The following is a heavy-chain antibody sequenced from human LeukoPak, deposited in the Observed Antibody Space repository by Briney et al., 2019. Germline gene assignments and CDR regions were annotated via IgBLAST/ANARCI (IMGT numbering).Heavy chain of an antibody. CDR3: ASVRRGFGESSKYYSYYYMDV. V-gene: IGHV4-39*01. Sequence: SETLSLTCTVSGGSISSSSYYWGWIRQPPGKGLEWIGNIYYSGSTYFNPSLKSRVTISVDTSKNQFSLKLSAVTAADTAVYYCASVRRGFGESSKYYSYYYMDVWGNGTTVTISS. J-gene: IGHJ6*03. D-gene: IGHD3-10*01. CDR2: IYYSGST. CDR1: GGSISSSSYY.